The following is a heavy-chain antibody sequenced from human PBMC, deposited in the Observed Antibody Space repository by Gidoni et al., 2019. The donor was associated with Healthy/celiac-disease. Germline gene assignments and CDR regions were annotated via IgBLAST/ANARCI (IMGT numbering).Heavy chain of an antibody. J-gene: IGHJ6*03. Sequence: VQLLESGGGLVQPGGSLRLSCSASGFTFSSYAMSWVRQAPGKGLEWVSAISGSGGSTYYADSVKGRFTISRDNSKNTLYLQMNSLRAEDTAVYYCARTTVTPHYYYMDVWGKGTTVTVSS. CDR3: ARTTVTPHYYYMDV. V-gene: IGHV3-23*01. CDR2: ISGSGGST. CDR1: GFTFSSYA. D-gene: IGHD4-17*01.